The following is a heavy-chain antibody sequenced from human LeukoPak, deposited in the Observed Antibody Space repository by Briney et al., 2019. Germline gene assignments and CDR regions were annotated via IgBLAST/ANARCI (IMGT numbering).Heavy chain of an antibody. CDR1: GGSFSGYY. CDR3: ARGESLGCYGMDV. J-gene: IGHJ6*02. V-gene: IGHV4-34*01. D-gene: IGHD3-10*01. Sequence: SETLSLTCAVYGGSFSGYYWSWIRQPPGKGLEWIGEINHGGSTNYNPSLKSRVTISVDTSKNQFSLKLSSVTAADTAVYYCARGESLGCYGMDVWGQGTTVTVSS. CDR2: INHGGST.